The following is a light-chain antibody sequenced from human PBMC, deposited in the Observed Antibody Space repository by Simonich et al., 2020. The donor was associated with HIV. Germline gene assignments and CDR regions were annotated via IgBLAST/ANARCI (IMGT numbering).Light chain of an antibody. CDR1: QSISNW. Sequence: DIQMTQSPSTLSASVGDRVTITCRTSQSISNWLAWYQQKPGKAPNLLIYQASRLKSGVPSRFSGSGSGTEFTLTIISLQPDDFATYFCQQYNSFSPAFGQGTKVEIK. CDR3: QQYNSFSPA. CDR2: QAS. J-gene: IGKJ1*01. V-gene: IGKV1-5*03.